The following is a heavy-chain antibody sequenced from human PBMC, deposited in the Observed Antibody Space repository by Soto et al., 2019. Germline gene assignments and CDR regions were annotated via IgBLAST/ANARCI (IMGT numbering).Heavy chain of an antibody. J-gene: IGHJ4*02. CDR3: AQRWPHRFDY. CDR1: GFTFSSYS. CDR2: ISSGSTYI. V-gene: IGHV3-21*01. Sequence: GGSLRLCCAASGFTFSSYSMNWVRQAPGKGLEWVSSISSGSTYISYADSVKGRFTISRDNAKNSLYLQMNSLRAEDTAVYYCAQRWPHRFDYWGQGTLVTVSS. D-gene: IGHD4-17*01.